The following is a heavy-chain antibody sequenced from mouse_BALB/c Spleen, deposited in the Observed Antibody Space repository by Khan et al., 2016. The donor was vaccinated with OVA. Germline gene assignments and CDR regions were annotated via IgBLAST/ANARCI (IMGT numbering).Heavy chain of an antibody. V-gene: IGHV1S135*01. CDR1: GYSFTDYN. D-gene: IGHD1-1*01. CDR2: IDPYNGGT. J-gene: IGHJ2*01. Sequence: VQLKQSGPELVKPGASVKVSCKASGYSFTDYNMFWVKQSHGKGLEWIGYIDPYNGGTSYNQKFRGKATLTVDKSSSTAFMHLSSLTSEDSAVFYCVRTEYYGSSYYFDYWGQGTTLTVSS. CDR3: VRTEYYGSSYYFDY.